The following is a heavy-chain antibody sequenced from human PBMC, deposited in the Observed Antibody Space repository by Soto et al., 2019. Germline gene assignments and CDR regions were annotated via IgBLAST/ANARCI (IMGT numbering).Heavy chain of an antibody. Sequence: GGSLRLSCAASGFTFSSQDMSWVRQAPGQGLEWVSTLSGSGARTYYADSVRGRFTISRDNSKNTLFLQMNSLRAEDTAVYYCAKGHSGLGNWGQGTLVTVSS. V-gene: IGHV3-23*01. J-gene: IGHJ4*02. CDR2: LSGSGART. CDR1: GFTFSSQD. D-gene: IGHD5-12*01. CDR3: AKGHSGLGN.